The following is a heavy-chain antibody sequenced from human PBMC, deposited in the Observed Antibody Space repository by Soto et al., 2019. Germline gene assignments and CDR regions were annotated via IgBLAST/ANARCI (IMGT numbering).Heavy chain of an antibody. CDR2: IYWDDDK. D-gene: IGHD2-2*01. CDR3: AQTGYCSSTSCYLNWFDP. V-gene: IGHV2-5*02. CDR1: GFSLSTSGVG. J-gene: IGHJ5*02. Sequence: SGPTLVNPTQTLTLTCTFSGFSLSTSGVGVGWIRQPPGKALEWLALIYWDDDKRYSPSLKSRLTITKDTSKNQVVLTMTNMDPVDTATYFCAQTGYCSSTSCYLNWFDPWGQGTLVTVSS.